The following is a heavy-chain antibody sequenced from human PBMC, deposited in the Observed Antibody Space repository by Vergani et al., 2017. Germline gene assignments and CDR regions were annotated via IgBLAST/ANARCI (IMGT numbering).Heavy chain of an antibody. V-gene: IGHV4-4*07. D-gene: IGHD5-24*01. J-gene: IGHJ6*04. CDR3: ARDGGYKAMDF. Sequence: QVQLQESGPGQVRPSETLSLTCSVSGDYKDGDFWSWSRQPVGKGLEWIGRMYSTTGSSDYNPSLKSRLTMSFDTSKNQFFLKLRSVTAADTGVYYCARDGGYKAMDFWGRGTTVIVSS. CDR1: GDYKDGDF. CDR2: MYSTTGSS.